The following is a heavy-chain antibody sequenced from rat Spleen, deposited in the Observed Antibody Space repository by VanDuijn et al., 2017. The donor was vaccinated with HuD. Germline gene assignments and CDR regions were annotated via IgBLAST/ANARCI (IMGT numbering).Heavy chain of an antibody. Sequence: EVQLQESGPGLVKPSQSLSLTCSVTSYSITSSYGWNWIRQFPGNKLEWMGYINSAGSTNYNPSLKSRISITRDTSKNQFFLQVNSVTAEDTATYYCARFPIYYYSALFDYWGQGVTVTVSS. J-gene: IGHJ2*01. CDR2: INSAGST. V-gene: IGHV3-3*01. CDR3: ARFPIYYYSALFDY. D-gene: IGHD1-1*01. CDR1: SYSITSSYG.